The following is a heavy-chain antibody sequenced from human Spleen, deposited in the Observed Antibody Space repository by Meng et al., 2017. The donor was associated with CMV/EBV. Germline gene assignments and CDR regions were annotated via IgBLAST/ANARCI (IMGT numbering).Heavy chain of an antibody. Sequence: GSLRLSCTVSGVSISSGGYYWSWIRQPPGKGLEWIGEINHSGSTNYNPSLKSRVTISVDTSKNQFSLKLSSVTAADTAVYYCARVPLGYCSSTSCYSDAFDIWGQGTMVTVSS. J-gene: IGHJ3*02. D-gene: IGHD2-2*01. CDR3: ARVPLGYCSSTSCYSDAFDI. CDR2: INHSGST. CDR1: GVSISSGGYY. V-gene: IGHV4-39*07.